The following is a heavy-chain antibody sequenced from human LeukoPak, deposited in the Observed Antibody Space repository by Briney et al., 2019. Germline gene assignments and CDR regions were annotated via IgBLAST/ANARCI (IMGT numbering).Heavy chain of an antibody. V-gene: IGHV3-7*01. CDR2: TKGDGSEK. Sequence: GGSLKLSCAASGFTFSSYWMSWVRQAPGKGLEWVANTKGDGSEKYYVDSVKGRFTISRDNARNSLYLQMNSLRAEDTAVYYCGRRKSKGYKDDAFDIRGQGTMVTVSS. CDR1: GFTFSSYW. J-gene: IGHJ3*02. CDR3: GRRKSKGYKDDAFDI. D-gene: IGHD3-10*01.